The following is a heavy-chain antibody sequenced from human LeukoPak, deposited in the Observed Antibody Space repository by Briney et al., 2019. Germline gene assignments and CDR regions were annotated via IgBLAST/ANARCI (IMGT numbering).Heavy chain of an antibody. D-gene: IGHD6-19*01. CDR1: GFTFSSYA. Sequence: GGSLRLSCAASGFTFSSYAMHWVRQAPGKGLEWVAVISYDGSNKYYADSVKGRFTISRDNSKNTPYLQMNSLRAEDTAVYYCARDFGSGWYVTATNYFDYWGQGTLVTVSS. CDR2: ISYDGSNK. V-gene: IGHV3-30-3*01. J-gene: IGHJ4*02. CDR3: ARDFGSGWYVTATNYFDY.